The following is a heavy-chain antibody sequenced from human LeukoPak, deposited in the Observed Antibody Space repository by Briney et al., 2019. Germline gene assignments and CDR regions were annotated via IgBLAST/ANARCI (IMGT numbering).Heavy chain of an antibody. CDR1: GYTFTSYD. J-gene: IGHJ4*02. D-gene: IGHD3-22*01. CDR3: ATGEWDSSGYYSGY. V-gene: IGHV1-8*01. Sequence: ASVKVSCKAPGYTFTSYDINWVRQATGQGLEWMGWMNPNSGNTGYAQKFQGRVTMTRNTSISTAYMELSSLRSEDTAVYYCATGEWDSSGYYSGYWGQGTLVTVSS. CDR2: MNPNSGNT.